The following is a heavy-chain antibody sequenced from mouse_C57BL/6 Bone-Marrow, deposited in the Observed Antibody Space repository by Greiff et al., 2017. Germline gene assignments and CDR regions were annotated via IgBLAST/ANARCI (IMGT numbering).Heavy chain of an antibody. D-gene: IGHD1-1*01. V-gene: IGHV5-6*01. CDR3: ARPHYYCSSYYFDY. J-gene: IGHJ2*01. Sequence: EVQLQQSGGDLVKPGGSLKLSCAASGFTFSSYGMSWVRQTPDKRLEWVATISSGGSYTYYPDSVKGRFTISRDNAKNTLYLQISSLKSEDTAMYYCARPHYYCSSYYFDYWGQGTTLTVSS. CDR1: GFTFSSYG. CDR2: ISSGGSYT.